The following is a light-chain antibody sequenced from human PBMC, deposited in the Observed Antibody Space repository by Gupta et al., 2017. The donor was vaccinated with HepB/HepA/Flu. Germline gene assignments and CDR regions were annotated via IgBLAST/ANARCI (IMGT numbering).Light chain of an antibody. CDR2: QDS. Sequence: SPELTQPPSVSVSPGQTASITCSGDKFGDKYACWYQQSPDQYHVLVIYQDSKRPAGTPGCFSCSDSNTTATLTISGTEAVDDDYYYYPARNSSTVVFGGGTKLTVL. CDR3: PARNSSTVV. J-gene: IGLJ2*01. CDR1: KFGDKY. V-gene: IGLV3-1*01.